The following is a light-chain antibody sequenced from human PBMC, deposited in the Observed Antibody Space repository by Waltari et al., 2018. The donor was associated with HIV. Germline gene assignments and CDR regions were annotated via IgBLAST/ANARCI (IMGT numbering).Light chain of an antibody. CDR3: QSYDSSNRV. Sequence: NFMLTQSHSVSESPGKTVTISCTRSSGRIARNYVQWYQPRPGSAPTTVIYEDNHRPSGVPDRFSGSIDSSSNSASLTISGLKTEDETDYYCQSYDSSNRVFGGGTKLTVL. J-gene: IGLJ3*02. V-gene: IGLV6-57*04. CDR2: EDN. CDR1: SGRIARNY.